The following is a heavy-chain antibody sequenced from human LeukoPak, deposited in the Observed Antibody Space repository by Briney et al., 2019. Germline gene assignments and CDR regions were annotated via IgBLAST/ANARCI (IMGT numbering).Heavy chain of an antibody. CDR1: GFTFSSYW. Sequence: GRSLRLSCAASGFTFSSYWMSWVRQAPGKGLEWVANIKQDGSEKYYVDSVKGRFTISRDNAKNSLYLQMNSLRAEDTAVYYCARAPYSSGWYRESYSYYFDYWGQGTLVTVSS. J-gene: IGHJ4*02. CDR2: IKQDGSEK. V-gene: IGHV3-7*04. D-gene: IGHD6-19*01. CDR3: ARAPYSSGWYRESYSYYFDY.